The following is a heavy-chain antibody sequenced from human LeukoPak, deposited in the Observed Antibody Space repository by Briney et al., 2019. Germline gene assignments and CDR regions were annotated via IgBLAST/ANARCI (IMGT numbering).Heavy chain of an antibody. Sequence: GGSLRLSCAASGFTFSSYEMNWVRQAPGKGLEWVSYISSSGSTIYYADSVKGRFTTSRDNAKNSLYLQMNSLRAEDTAVYYCARAQELLWFGELRALDYWGQGTLVTVSS. J-gene: IGHJ4*02. V-gene: IGHV3-48*03. CDR2: ISSSGSTI. D-gene: IGHD3-10*01. CDR1: GFTFSSYE. CDR3: ARAQELLWFGELRALDY.